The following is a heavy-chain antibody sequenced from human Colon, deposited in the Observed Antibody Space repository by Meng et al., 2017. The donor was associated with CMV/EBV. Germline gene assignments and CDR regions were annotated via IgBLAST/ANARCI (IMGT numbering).Heavy chain of an antibody. J-gene: IGHJ6*02. V-gene: IGHV3-23*01. CDR1: GFTISTYA. D-gene: IGHD2-2*01. Sequence: GESLKISCAASGFTISTYAMTWVRQAPGKGLEWVSAISESGYDTYHADSVKGRFTISRDHSKNTLYLEMNSLRAEDTAEYYCAKASCSSTTCPYRGDYYYYYIMDVRGQGTAVTVSS. CDR3: AKASCSSTTCPYRGDYYYYYIMDV. CDR2: ISESGYDT.